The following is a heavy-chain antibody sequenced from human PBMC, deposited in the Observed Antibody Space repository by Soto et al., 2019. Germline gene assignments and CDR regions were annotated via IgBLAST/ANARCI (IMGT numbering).Heavy chain of an antibody. Sequence: SETLSLTCTVSGGSISSGDYYWSWIRQHPGKGLEWIGYIYYSGSTYYNPSLKSRVTISVDTSKNQFSLRLSSVTAAETAVYYCARHSYYSNPLRFDPWGQGTLVTVSS. CDR2: IYYSGST. CDR1: GGSISSGDYY. D-gene: IGHD4-4*01. CDR3: ARHSYYSNPLRFDP. J-gene: IGHJ5*02. V-gene: IGHV4-30-4*08.